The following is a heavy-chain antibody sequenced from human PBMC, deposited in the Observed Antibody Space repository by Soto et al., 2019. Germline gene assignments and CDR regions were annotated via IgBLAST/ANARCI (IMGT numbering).Heavy chain of an antibody. CDR3: ARDRSINYYDTRAHWFDP. CDR2: IIPIFGTA. D-gene: IGHD3-22*01. CDR1: GGTFSSYA. V-gene: IGHV1-69*13. Sequence: ASVKVSCKASGGTFSSYAISWVRQAPGQGLEWMGGIIPIFGTANYAQKFQGRVTITADESTSTAYMELSSLRSEDTAVYYCARDRSINYYDTRAHWFDPWGQGTLVTVSS. J-gene: IGHJ5*02.